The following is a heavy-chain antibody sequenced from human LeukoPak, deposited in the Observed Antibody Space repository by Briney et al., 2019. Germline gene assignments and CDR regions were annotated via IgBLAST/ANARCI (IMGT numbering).Heavy chain of an antibody. CDR2: INSDGSST. CDR1: GFTFSSHW. D-gene: IGHD2-2*01. Sequence: GGSLRLSCAASGFTFSSHWMHWIRQAPGKGLVWVSRINSDGSSTSYADSVKGRFTISRDNSKNTLYLQMNSQRAEDTAVYYCAKGIRYCSSTSCYYVHYYYGMDVWGQGTTVTVSS. J-gene: IGHJ6*02. V-gene: IGHV3-74*01. CDR3: AKGIRYCSSTSCYYVHYYYGMDV.